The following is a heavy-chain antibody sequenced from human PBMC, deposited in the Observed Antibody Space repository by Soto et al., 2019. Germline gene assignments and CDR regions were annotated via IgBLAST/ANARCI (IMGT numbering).Heavy chain of an antibody. V-gene: IGHV3-21*01. CDR2: ITSTRSYI. CDR1: GFTFGTYT. CDR3: ARDLTSVPAY. J-gene: IGHJ4*02. Sequence: GGSLRLSCAASGFTFGTYTMNWVRQAPGKGLEWVSSITSTRSYIYYADSVKGRFTIARDNAKNSLYLQMNSLRADDTAVYYCARDLTSVPAYWGQGTLVTVSS. D-gene: IGHD4-4*01.